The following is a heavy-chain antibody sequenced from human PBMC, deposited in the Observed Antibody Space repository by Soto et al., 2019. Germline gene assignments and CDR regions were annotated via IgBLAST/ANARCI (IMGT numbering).Heavy chain of an antibody. V-gene: IGHV3-23*01. J-gene: IGHJ5*02. CDR3: AKLPLQLMVRGAMGWFDP. CDR1: GFTFSSYA. Sequence: EVQLLESGGGLVQPGGSLRLSCAASGFTFSSYAMSWVRQAPGKGLEWVSAISGSGGSTYYADSVKGRFTISRDNSKNTLYLQMNSLSAEDTAVYYCAKLPLQLMVRGAMGWFDPWGQGTLVTVSS. D-gene: IGHD3-10*01. CDR2: ISGSGGST.